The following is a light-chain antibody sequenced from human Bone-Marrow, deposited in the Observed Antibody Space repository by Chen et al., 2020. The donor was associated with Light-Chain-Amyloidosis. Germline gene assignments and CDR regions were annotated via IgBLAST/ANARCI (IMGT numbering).Light chain of an antibody. CDR3: GTWDSSLSAV. V-gene: IGLV1-51*01. CDR2: DNN. J-gene: IGLJ3*02. CDR1: SSNIGNNY. Sequence: QSVFTQPPSLPATPGQKAPISFSGSSSNIGNNYVSWYQQLPGTAPKLLIYDNNKRPSGIPDRFSGSKSGTSATLGITGLQTGDEADYYCGTWDSSLSAVFGGGTKLTVL.